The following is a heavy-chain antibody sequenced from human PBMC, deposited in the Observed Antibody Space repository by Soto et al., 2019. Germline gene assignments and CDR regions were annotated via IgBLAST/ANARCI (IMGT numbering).Heavy chain of an antibody. CDR3: AKGQGYSGYADDAFDI. J-gene: IGHJ3*02. Sequence: EVQLVESGGGLVQPGRSLRLSCAASGFTFDDYAMHWVRQAPGKGLEWVSGISWNSGSIGYADSVKGRFTISRDNAKNSLYLQMNSLRAEDTALYYCAKGQGYSGYADDAFDIWGQGTMVTVAS. CDR2: ISWNSGSI. CDR1: GFTFDDYA. V-gene: IGHV3-9*01. D-gene: IGHD5-12*01.